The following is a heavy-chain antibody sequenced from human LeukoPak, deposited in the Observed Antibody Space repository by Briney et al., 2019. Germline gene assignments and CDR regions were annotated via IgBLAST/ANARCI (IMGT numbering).Heavy chain of an antibody. J-gene: IGHJ3*02. CDR3: ARSYYDSSGYPDAFDI. D-gene: IGHD3-22*01. CDR1: GGSISSSSYY. CDR2: IYYSGST. Sequence: SETLSLTCTVSGGSISSSSYYWGWIRQPPGKGLEWIGSIYYSGSTYYNPSLKSRVTVSVDTSKNQFSLKLSSVTAADTAVCYCARSYYDSSGYPDAFDIGGQGTMVTVSS. V-gene: IGHV4-39*01.